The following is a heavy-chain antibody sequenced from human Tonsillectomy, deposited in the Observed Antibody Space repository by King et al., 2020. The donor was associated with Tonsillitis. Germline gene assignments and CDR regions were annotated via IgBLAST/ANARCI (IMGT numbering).Heavy chain of an antibody. V-gene: IGHV4-31*03. CDR2: IYHRNT. CDR3: GRYEGGVFDP. J-gene: IGHJ5*02. D-gene: IGHD2-15*01. CDR1: GGSISGGSYY. Sequence: LQLQESGPGLVKPSQTLSLTCTFSGGSISGGSYYWSWICQHPGKCLEWFGYIYHRNTYYNPSLKSRLTISVDTSKHQFSLRLSSVTAADTAVYYCGRYEGGVFDPWGQGTLVTVSS.